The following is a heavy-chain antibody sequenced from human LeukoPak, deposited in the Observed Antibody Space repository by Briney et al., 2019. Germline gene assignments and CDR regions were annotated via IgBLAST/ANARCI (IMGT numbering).Heavy chain of an antibody. CDR3: ARARGVSSSWYYWFDH. D-gene: IGHD6-13*01. CDR2: IYYSGST. V-gene: IGHV4-59*01. J-gene: IGHJ5*02. CDR1: GGSISSYY. Sequence: SETLSLTCTVSGGSISSYYWSWIRQPPGKGLEWIGYIYYSGSTNYNPSLKSRVTISVDTSKNQFSLKLSSVTAADTAVYYCARARGVSSSWYYWFDHWGQGTLVTVSS.